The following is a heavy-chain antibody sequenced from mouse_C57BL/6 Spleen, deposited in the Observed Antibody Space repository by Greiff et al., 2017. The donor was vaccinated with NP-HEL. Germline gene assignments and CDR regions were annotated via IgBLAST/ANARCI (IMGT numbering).Heavy chain of an antibody. CDR3: ATLYYYGSKGGAMDY. Sequence: VQLQQSGAELVMPGASVKLSCKASGYTFTSYWMHWVKQRPGQGLEWIGEIDPSDSYTNYNQKFKGKSTLTVDKSSSTAYMQLSSLTSEDSAVYYCATLYYYGSKGGAMDYWGQGTSVTVSS. J-gene: IGHJ4*01. CDR2: IDPSDSYT. V-gene: IGHV1-69*01. CDR1: GYTFTSYW. D-gene: IGHD1-1*01.